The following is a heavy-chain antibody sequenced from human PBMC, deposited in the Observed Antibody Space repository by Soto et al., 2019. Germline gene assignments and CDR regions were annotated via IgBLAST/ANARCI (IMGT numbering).Heavy chain of an antibody. D-gene: IGHD3-22*01. CDR3: ARGQSSGYSYLSYAFDI. CDR2: ISPNSGGT. J-gene: IGHJ3*02. CDR1: GGTFSSYA. V-gene: IGHV1-2*02. Sequence: ASVKGSFKASGGTFSSYAISWGRQAPGQGLEWMGCISPNSGGTNYAQKFQGRVTMTRDTSISTAYMELSRLRSDDTAVYYCARGQSSGYSYLSYAFDIWGHGTMVTVSS.